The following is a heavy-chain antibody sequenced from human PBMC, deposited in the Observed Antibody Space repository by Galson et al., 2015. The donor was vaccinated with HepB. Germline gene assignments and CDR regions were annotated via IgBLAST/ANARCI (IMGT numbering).Heavy chain of an antibody. Sequence: SLRLSCAASGFTFSDYYMSWIRQAPGKGLEWVSYISSSGITIYYADSVKGRFTVSRDNAKNSLYLQMNSLRAEDTAVYYCARDNWNYRAGFDYWGQGTLVTVSS. CDR2: ISSSGITI. J-gene: IGHJ4*02. CDR3: ARDNWNYRAGFDY. V-gene: IGHV3-11*01. D-gene: IGHD1-7*01. CDR1: GFTFSDYY.